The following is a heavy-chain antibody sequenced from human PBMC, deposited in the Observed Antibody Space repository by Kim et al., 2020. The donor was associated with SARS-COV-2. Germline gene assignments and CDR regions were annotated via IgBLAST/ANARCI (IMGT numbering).Heavy chain of an antibody. J-gene: IGHJ4*02. Sequence: GGSLRLSCAASGFTFSSYGMHWVRQAPGKGLEWVAVIWYDGSNKYYADSVKGRFTISRDNSKNTLYLQMSSLRAEDTAVYYCAKDRARSTSGSPPDYWGQGHLVSVSS. V-gene: IGHV3-33*06. CDR1: GFTFSSYG. D-gene: IGHD1-26*01. CDR2: IWYDGSNK. CDR3: AKDRARSTSGSPPDY.